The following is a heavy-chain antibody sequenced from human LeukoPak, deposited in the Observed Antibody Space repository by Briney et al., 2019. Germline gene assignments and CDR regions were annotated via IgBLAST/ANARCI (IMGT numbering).Heavy chain of an antibody. J-gene: IGHJ4*02. Sequence: GGSLRLSCAASGFIFSDYYMGWIRQAPGKGLEWVSYISISGSPTYYADSVKGRFTISRDDAKNSLYPQMNSLRAEDAAVYYCAKDIVAAGLFFDYWGQGTLVTVSS. CDR3: AKDIVAAGLFFDY. V-gene: IGHV3-11*01. CDR1: GFIFSDYY. CDR2: ISISGSPT. D-gene: IGHD6-13*01.